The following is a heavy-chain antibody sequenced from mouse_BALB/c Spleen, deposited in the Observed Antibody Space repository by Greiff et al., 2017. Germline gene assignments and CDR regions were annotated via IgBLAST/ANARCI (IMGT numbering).Heavy chain of an antibody. Sequence: EVKLMESGGGLVQPGGSRKLSCAASGFTFSSFRMHWVRQAPEKGLEWVAYISSGSSTIYYADTVKGRFTISRDNPKNTLFLQMTSLRSEDTAMYYCARREGRDWYFDVWGAGTTGTVSS. V-gene: IGHV5-17*02. CDR1: GFTFSSFR. CDR3: ARREGRDWYFDV. J-gene: IGHJ1*01. D-gene: IGHD1-1*01. CDR2: ISSGSSTI.